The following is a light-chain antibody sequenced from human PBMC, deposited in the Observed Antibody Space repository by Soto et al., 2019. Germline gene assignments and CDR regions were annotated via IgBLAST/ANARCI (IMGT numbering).Light chain of an antibody. CDR3: CSYAGSSTYV. CDR2: EDD. J-gene: IGLJ1*01. Sequence: QSVLTQPASVSGSPGQSITLSCTGTKNDVGFYKYVSWYQRHPGSAPTLLIFEDDQRPSGVSSRFSASKSGNTASLTISGLQAEDGAEYTCCSYAGSSTYVFGSGTKVTVL. CDR1: KNDVGFYKY. V-gene: IGLV2-23*01.